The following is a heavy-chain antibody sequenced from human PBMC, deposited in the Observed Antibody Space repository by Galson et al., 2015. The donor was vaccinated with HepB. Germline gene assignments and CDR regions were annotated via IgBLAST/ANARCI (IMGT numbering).Heavy chain of an antibody. V-gene: IGHV1-69*13. CDR3: ARKGDITGTTGYYYGMDV. D-gene: IGHD1-20*01. CDR2: IIPIFGTA. CDR1: GGTFSSYA. J-gene: IGHJ6*02. Sequence: SVKVSCKASGGTFSSYAISWVRQAPGQGLEWMGGIIPIFGTANYAQKFQGRVTITADESTSTAYMELSSLRSEDTAVYYCARKGDITGTTGYYYGMDVWGQGTTVTVSS.